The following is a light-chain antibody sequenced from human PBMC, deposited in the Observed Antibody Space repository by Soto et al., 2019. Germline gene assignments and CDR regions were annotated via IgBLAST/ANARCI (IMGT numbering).Light chain of an antibody. V-gene: IGKV3-20*01. CDR2: GAS. CDR1: QSVSSRY. CDR3: QQYGSSPGYT. J-gene: IGKJ2*01. Sequence: EIVLTQSPGTLSLSPGERATLSCRSSQSVSSRYLAWYQQKPGQAPRLLIYGASSRATGSPDRFSGSWSGTAFTLTISRLEPEDFAVYYCQQYGSSPGYTFGQGTKLEIK.